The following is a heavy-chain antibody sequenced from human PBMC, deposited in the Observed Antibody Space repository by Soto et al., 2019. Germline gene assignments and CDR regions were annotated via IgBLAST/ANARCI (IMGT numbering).Heavy chain of an antibody. CDR2: IVVGSGNT. CDR3: AAERRRGYDLGFDY. V-gene: IGHV1-58*01. Sequence: SVKVSCKASGFTFTSSAVQWVRQARGQRLEWIGWIVVGSGNTNYAQKFQERVTITRDMSTSTAYMELSSLRSEDTAVYYCAAERRRGYDLGFDYWGQGTLVTVSS. CDR1: GFTFTSSA. J-gene: IGHJ4*02. D-gene: IGHD5-12*01.